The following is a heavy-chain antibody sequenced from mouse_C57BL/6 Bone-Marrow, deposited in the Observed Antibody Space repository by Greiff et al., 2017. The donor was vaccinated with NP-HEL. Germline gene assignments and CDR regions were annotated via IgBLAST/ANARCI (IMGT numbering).Heavy chain of an antibody. J-gene: IGHJ3*01. CDR3: NYLFAY. CDR1: GYSITSGYY. V-gene: IGHV3-6*01. D-gene: IGHD5-5*01. CDR2: ISYDGSN. Sequence: EVKLQESGPGLVKPSQSLSLTCSVTGYSITSGYYWNWIRLFPGNKLEWMGYISYDGSNNYNPSLKNRISITRDTSKNQFFLKLNSLTTEDTATYYCNYLFAYWGQGTLVTVSA.